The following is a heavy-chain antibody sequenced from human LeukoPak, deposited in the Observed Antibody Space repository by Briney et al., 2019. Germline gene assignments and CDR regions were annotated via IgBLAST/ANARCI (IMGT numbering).Heavy chain of an antibody. J-gene: IGHJ3*02. V-gene: IGHV1-8*03. D-gene: IGHD3-22*01. CDR3: TVQSDYDSSGYYYI. Sequence: ASVKVSCKASVYTFTSYDINWVRQATGQGLEWMGWMNPNSGNTGYAQKFQGRVTITRNTSISTAYMELSSLRSEDTAVYYCTVQSDYDSSGYYYIWGQGTMVTVPS. CDR1: VYTFTSYD. CDR2: MNPNSGNT.